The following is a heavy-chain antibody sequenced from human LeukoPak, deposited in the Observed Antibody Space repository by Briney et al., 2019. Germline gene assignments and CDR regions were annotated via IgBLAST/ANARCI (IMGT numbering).Heavy chain of an antibody. J-gene: IGHJ5*02. CDR1: GYIFTNYG. Sequence: ASVKVSCKASGYIFTNYGISWVRQAPGQGLECMGWTSTNKGNTNYAQRLQGRGTMTTDTSTTTAYMELRSLRSDDTAIYYCVRDIQWRFDPWGQGTLVTVSS. CDR3: VRDIQWRFDP. V-gene: IGHV1-18*01. D-gene: IGHD2-8*01. CDR2: TSTNKGNT.